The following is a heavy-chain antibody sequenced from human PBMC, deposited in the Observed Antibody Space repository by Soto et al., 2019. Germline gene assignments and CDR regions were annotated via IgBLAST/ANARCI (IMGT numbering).Heavy chain of an antibody. J-gene: IGHJ5*02. CDR3: ARGYNWFDL. Sequence: SETLSLTCTVSGGSIRSFYWSWIRQPPGKGLEWIGYIYYSGSTNYSPSLKSRVTISVDTSKNQFSLKMSSVTAADTAVYYCARGYNWFDLWGQGTLVTVSS. CDR2: IYYSGST. V-gene: IGHV4-59*01. CDR1: GGSIRSFY.